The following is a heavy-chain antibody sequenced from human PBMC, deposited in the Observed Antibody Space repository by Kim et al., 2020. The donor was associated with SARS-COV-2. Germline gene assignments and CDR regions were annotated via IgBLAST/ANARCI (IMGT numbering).Heavy chain of an antibody. CDR2: IYYSGST. V-gene: IGHV4-59*13. CDR3: ARAGGYDILTGYYTGGMDV. J-gene: IGHJ6*02. Sequence: SETLSLTCTVSGGSISSYYWSWIRQPPGKGLEWIGYIYYSGSTNYNPSLKSRVTISVDTSKNQFSLKLSSVTAADTAVYYCARAGGYDILTGYYTGGMDVWGQGTTVTVSS. D-gene: IGHD3-9*01. CDR1: GGSISSYY.